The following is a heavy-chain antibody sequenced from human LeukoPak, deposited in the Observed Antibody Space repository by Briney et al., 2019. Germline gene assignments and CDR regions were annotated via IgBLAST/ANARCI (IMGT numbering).Heavy chain of an antibody. J-gene: IGHJ5*02. D-gene: IGHD6-19*01. CDR2: IYYNGST. Sequence: SETLSLTCTVSGGSISSSSYYWGWIRQPPGKGLEWIGSIYYNGSTYYNPSLKSRVTISVDTSKNQFSLKLSSVTAADTAVYYCARDSSGTLNWFDPWGQGTLVTVS. V-gene: IGHV4-39*07. CDR3: ARDSSGTLNWFDP. CDR1: GGSISSSSYY.